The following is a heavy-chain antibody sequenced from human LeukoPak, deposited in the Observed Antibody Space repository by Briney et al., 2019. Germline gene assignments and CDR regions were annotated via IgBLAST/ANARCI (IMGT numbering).Heavy chain of an antibody. CDR1: GGSICSSNW. Sequence: SGTLSLTCAVSGGSICSSNWWSWVRQPPGKGLEWIGEIYHSGSTNYNPSLKSRVTMSVDKSKNQFSLKLSSVTAADTAVYYCARKLEQWLNWFDPWGQGTLVTVSS. CDR2: IYHSGST. V-gene: IGHV4-4*02. D-gene: IGHD6-19*01. CDR3: ARKLEQWLNWFDP. J-gene: IGHJ5*02.